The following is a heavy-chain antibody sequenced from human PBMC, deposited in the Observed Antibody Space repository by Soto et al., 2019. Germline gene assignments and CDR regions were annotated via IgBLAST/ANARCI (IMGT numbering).Heavy chain of an antibody. CDR1: GGSFSGYY. CDR3: ARGWSYCSGGSCYFDY. J-gene: IGHJ4*02. Sequence: QVQLQQWGAGLLKPSETLSLTCAVYGGSFSGYYWSWIRQPPGKGLEWIGEINHSGSTNYNPSLKNRVTISVDTSKNQFSLKLSSVTAADTAVYYCARGWSYCSGGSCYFDYWGQGTLVTVSS. CDR2: INHSGST. V-gene: IGHV4-34*01. D-gene: IGHD2-15*01.